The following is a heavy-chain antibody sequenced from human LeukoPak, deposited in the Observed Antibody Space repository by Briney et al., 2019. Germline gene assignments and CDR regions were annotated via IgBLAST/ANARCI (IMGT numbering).Heavy chain of an antibody. D-gene: IGHD3-10*01. CDR1: GFTFSSYA. Sequence: GGSLRLSCAASGFTFSSYAMHWVRQAPGKGLEWVAVISYDGSNKYYADSVKGRFTISRDNSKNTLYLQMNSLRAEDTAVYYCAREGPTMVRGVIITYYYYMDVWGKGTTVTVSS. CDR2: ISYDGSNK. CDR3: AREGPTMVRGVIITYYYYMDV. V-gene: IGHV3-30*04. J-gene: IGHJ6*03.